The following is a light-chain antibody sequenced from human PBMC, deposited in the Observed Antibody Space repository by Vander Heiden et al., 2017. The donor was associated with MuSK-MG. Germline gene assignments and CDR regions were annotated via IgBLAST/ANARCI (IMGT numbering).Light chain of an antibody. CDR1: QGSRND. CDR3: LQANSSPFT. Sequence: DIQMTQSPSSLSASVGDRVTITCRASQGSRNDLHWYQQKPGKAPKRLIYTTSSLQSGVPSRFSGSGSGIEFTLTISSLQPEDFATYYCLQANSSPFTFGGGTTVEIK. V-gene: IGKV1-17*01. CDR2: TTS. J-gene: IGKJ4*01.